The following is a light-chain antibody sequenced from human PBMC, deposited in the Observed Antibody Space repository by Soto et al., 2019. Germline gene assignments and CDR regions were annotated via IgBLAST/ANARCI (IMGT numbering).Light chain of an antibody. CDR1: SSDIGGHNY. J-gene: IGLJ1*01. V-gene: IGLV2-14*01. CDR3: CSYSTSNTHNYV. Sequence: QSVLTQPASVSGSPGQSITVSSTGTSSDIGGHNYVSWYQHHPGKAPQLIIYEVNLRPSGVSDRFSASKSGDTASLTISGLQAGDEADYYCCSYSTSNTHNYVFGTGTKVTVL. CDR2: EVN.